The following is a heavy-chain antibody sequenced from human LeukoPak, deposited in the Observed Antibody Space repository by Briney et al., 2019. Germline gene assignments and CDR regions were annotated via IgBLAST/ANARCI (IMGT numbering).Heavy chain of an antibody. CDR3: ARDGVTSSVVY. D-gene: IGHD2-21*02. CDR2: IKEDGSRK. V-gene: IGHV3-7*01. Sequence: GGSLRLSCAASGFTFNNYWMSWVRQAPGKGLEWLANIKEDGSRKYYVDSVKGRFTISGDNARKSLFLQMNSLRAEDTAVYYCARDGVTSSVVYWGQGTLVTVSS. CDR1: GFTFNNYW. J-gene: IGHJ4*02.